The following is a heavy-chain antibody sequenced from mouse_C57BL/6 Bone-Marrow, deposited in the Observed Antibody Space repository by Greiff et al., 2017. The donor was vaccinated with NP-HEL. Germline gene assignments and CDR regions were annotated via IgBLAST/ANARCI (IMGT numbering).Heavy chain of an antibody. V-gene: IGHV1-69*01. CDR1: GYTFTSYW. Sequence: VKLQQPGAELVMPGASVKLSCKASGYTFTSYWMHWVKQRPGQGLEWIGEIDPSDSYTNYNQKFKGKSTLTVDKSSSTAYMQLSSLTSEDSAVYYCAREDYSNLYAMDYWGQGTSVTVSS. D-gene: IGHD2-5*01. J-gene: IGHJ4*01. CDR3: AREDYSNLYAMDY. CDR2: IDPSDSYT.